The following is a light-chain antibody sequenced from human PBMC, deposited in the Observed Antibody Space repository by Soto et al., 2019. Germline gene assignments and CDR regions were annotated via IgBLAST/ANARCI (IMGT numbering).Light chain of an antibody. V-gene: IGKV1-27*01. J-gene: IGKJ4*01. CDR2: AAS. CDR1: QNINNY. CDR3: QKYNSAPLT. Sequence: DIQMTQSPSSLSASVGDRVTITCRASQNINNYLNWYQQKPGKAPKLLIYAASTLQAGVPSRFSGSGSGTDFTLTISSLQPEDVAAYYCQKYNSAPLTFGGGTKVDNK.